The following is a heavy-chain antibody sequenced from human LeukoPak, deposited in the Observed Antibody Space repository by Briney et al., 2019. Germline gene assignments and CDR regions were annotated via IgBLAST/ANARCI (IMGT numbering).Heavy chain of an antibody. V-gene: IGHV3-33*01. CDR3: ARSTATAGIFDY. J-gene: IGHJ4*02. D-gene: IGHD6-13*01. CDR1: GFTFSTYG. CDR2: IWYDGINK. Sequence: PGGSLRLSCAASGFTFSTYGMHWVRQAPGKGLEWVAIIWYDGINKYYADSAKGRFTISRDNCKNTLYLQMNSLTAEDTAVYYCARSTATAGIFDYWGQGSLVTVSS.